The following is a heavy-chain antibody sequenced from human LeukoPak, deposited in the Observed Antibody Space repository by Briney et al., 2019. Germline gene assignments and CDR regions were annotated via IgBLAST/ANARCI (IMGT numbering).Heavy chain of an antibody. J-gene: IGHJ5*02. Sequence: SETLSPTCAVYGGSFSGYSWSWIPQPPGKGLGWIGEINHSGSTNYNPSLKSRVTISVDTSKNQFSLKLSSVTAADTAVYYCARGALVVVAATGLVWFDPWGQGTLVTVSS. CDR2: INHSGST. D-gene: IGHD2-15*01. CDR1: GGSFSGYS. V-gene: IGHV4-34*01. CDR3: ARGALVVVAATGLVWFDP.